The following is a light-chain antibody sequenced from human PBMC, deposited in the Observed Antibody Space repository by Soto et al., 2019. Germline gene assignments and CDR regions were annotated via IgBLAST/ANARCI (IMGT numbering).Light chain of an antibody. CDR1: QVIFNY. CDR3: QKYDSAPRT. Sequence: DIEMTQSPSSLSASIGDIVTITCRASQVIFNYLAWFQQKPGRAPQLLIYDASSSLAGVPSRFSGSRSGPEFTLTISSLKPEDVATCYCQKYDSAPRTFGQGTKV. V-gene: IGKV1-27*01. J-gene: IGKJ1*01. CDR2: DAS.